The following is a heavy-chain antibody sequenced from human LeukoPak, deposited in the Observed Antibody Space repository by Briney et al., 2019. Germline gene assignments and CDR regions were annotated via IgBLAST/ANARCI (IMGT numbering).Heavy chain of an antibody. CDR1: GFTFRNAW. J-gene: IGHJ4*02. CDR3: AKDSPVATW. CDR2: IKSKADGGTT. Sequence: GGSLRLSCAASGFTFRNAWMNWVRQAPGKGLEWVGHIKSKADGGTTDYAAPVKGRFTISRDDSKNTLYLQMDSLRADDTAKYYCAKDSPVATWWGQGTLVTVSS. V-gene: IGHV3-15*01. D-gene: IGHD1-26*01.